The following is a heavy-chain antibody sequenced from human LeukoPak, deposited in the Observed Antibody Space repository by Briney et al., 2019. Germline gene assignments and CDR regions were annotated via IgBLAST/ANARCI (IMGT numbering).Heavy chain of an antibody. J-gene: IGHJ4*02. Sequence: SVKVSCKASGYTFTSYAMHWVRQAPGQGLEWMGRIIPILGIANYAQKFQGRVTITADKSTSTAYMELSSLRSEDTAVYYCARDLSLGATISPFDYWGQGTLVTVSS. CDR2: IIPILGIA. CDR3: ARDLSLGATISPFDY. V-gene: IGHV1-69*04. D-gene: IGHD1-26*01. CDR1: GYTFTSYA.